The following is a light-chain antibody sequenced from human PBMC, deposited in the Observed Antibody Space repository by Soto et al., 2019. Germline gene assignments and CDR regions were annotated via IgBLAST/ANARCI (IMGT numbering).Light chain of an antibody. CDR1: QSISSY. Sequence: DIQMTQSPSSLSASVGDRVTITCRASQSISSYLNWYQHKPGKAPKLLIYAATGLQSGVPSRFSGRGSGTEFTLTISSLQPEDSATYFFQQSYQTPFTFGGGTKVEIK. V-gene: IGKV1-39*01. CDR2: AAT. CDR3: QQSYQTPFT. J-gene: IGKJ4*01.